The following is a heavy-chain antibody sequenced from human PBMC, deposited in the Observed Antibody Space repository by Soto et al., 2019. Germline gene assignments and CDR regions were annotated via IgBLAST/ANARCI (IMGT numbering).Heavy chain of an antibody. J-gene: IGHJ6*02. Sequence: GGSLRLSCAASGFTFSSYGMHWVRQAPGKGLEWVAVILYDGSNKYYADSVKGRFTISRDNSKNTLYLQMNSLRAEDTAVYYCAKTSYCSSTSCHLAYYYYGMDVWGQGTTVTVSS. V-gene: IGHV3-30*18. CDR1: GFTFSSYG. CDR2: ILYDGSNK. CDR3: AKTSYCSSTSCHLAYYYYGMDV. D-gene: IGHD2-2*01.